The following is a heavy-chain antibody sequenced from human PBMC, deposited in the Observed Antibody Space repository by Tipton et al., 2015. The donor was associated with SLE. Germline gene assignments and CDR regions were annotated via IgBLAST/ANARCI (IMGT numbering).Heavy chain of an antibody. CDR2: INHSGST. Sequence: GLVKPSETLSLTCIVSGDSISSSSYYWYWIRQPPGKGLEWIGEINHSGSTNYNSSLKSRVTISVDMSKNQFSLKLSSLTAADTAVYYCARDRKYFDDWGQGFLVTVSS. D-gene: IGHD6-6*01. CDR1: GDSISSSSYY. V-gene: IGHV4-39*07. CDR3: ARDRKYFDD. J-gene: IGHJ4*02.